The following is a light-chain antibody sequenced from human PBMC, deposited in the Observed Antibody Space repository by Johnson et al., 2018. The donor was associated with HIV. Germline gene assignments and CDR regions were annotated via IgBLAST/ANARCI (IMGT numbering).Light chain of an antibody. CDR3: GTWDSSLSTYV. V-gene: IGLV1-51*01. J-gene: IGLJ1*01. Sequence: QSVLTQPPSVSAAPGQKVTISCSGTSSNIGNHYVSWYQLLPGTAPKLLIYDNNQRPSGIPDRFSVSKSGTSATRGITGLQTGDEADYYCGTWDSSLSTYVFGSGTKVTVL. CDR2: DNN. CDR1: SSNIGNHY.